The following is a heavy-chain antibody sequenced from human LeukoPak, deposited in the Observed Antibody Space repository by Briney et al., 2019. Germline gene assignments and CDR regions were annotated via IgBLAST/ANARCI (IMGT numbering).Heavy chain of an antibody. CDR1: GGSISSGSYY. CDR2: IYTRGST. CDR3: ARGPGRLGYCSGGSCQGYWFDP. D-gene: IGHD2-15*01. J-gene: IGHJ5*02. V-gene: IGHV4-61*02. Sequence: PSQTLSLTCTVSGGSISSGSYYGSWIRQPAGKGLECIGRIYTRGSTNYDPSLQSRVTISVATSKPQFSLTLSSVAAADTAVYYSARGPGRLGYCSGGSCQGYWFDPWGQGTLVTVSS.